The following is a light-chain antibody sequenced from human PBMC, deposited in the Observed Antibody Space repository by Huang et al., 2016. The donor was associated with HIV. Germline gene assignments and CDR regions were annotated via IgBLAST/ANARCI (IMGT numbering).Light chain of an antibody. CDR3: QQYHDVSLFT. J-gene: IGKJ3*01. CDR2: DSS. CDR1: QDISNY. Sequence: DIQMTQSPSSLSASVGDRVTITCQASQDISNYLNWYQQKSGEAPKLLIFDSSNLITGVPSRFSGSGSGTAFTFTISDLQPEDFATYYCQQYHDVSLFTCGPGTTVDFK. V-gene: IGKV1-33*01.